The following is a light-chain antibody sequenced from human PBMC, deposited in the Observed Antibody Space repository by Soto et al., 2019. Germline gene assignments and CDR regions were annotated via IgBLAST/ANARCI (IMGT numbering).Light chain of an antibody. Sequence: EIMLTQSPATLSVSPGERATLSCRASQSVSSNLAWYQQKPGQAPRLLIYGASSRATGIPVRFSGSGSGTEFTLTISSLQSEDFAVYYCQQYNNWPLTFGQGTRLEIK. V-gene: IGKV3-15*01. CDR2: GAS. CDR1: QSVSSN. J-gene: IGKJ5*01. CDR3: QQYNNWPLT.